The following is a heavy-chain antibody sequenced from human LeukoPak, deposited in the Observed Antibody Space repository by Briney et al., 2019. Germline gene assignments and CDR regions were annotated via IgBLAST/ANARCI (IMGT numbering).Heavy chain of an antibody. D-gene: IGHD6-19*01. V-gene: IGHV4-30-4*01. CDR2: IYYSGST. J-gene: IGHJ4*02. Sequence: SETLSLTCTVSGGSISSGDYYWSWIRQPPGTGLEWIGYIYYSGSTYYNPSLKSRVTISVDTSKNQFSLKLSSVTAADTAVYYCARGLRSGPGDYWGQGTLVTVSS. CDR1: GGSISSGDYY. CDR3: ARGLRSGPGDY.